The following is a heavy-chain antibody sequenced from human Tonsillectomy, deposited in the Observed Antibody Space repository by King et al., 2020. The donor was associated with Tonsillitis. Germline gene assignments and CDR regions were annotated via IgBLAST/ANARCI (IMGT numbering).Heavy chain of an antibody. J-gene: IGHJ4*02. Sequence: VQLVQSGAEVKEPGASVKLSCKASGDTFTTYYMHWVRQAPGQGLEWMGTINPSGGTTNSAQKFQDRITMTGDTSTSTVYMELSSLRSEDTAVYYCARGFLGDILGVVHYLDYWGQGTLVTVSS. CDR3: ARGFLGDILGVVHYLDY. V-gene: IGHV1-46*01. CDR1: GDTFTTYY. CDR2: INPSGGTT. D-gene: IGHD1-26*01.